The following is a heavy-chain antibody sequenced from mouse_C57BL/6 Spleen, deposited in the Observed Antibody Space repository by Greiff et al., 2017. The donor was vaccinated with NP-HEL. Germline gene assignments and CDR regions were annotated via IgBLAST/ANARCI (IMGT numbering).Heavy chain of an antibody. CDR3: AREVWGSSGYFDY. Sequence: QVQLQQPGAELVKPGASVKLSCKASGYTFTSYWMQWVKQRPGQGLEWIGEIDPSDSYTNYNQKFKGKATLTVDTSSSTAYMQLSSLTSEDSAVYYCAREVWGSSGYFDYWGQGTTLTVSS. J-gene: IGHJ2*01. CDR2: IDPSDSYT. CDR1: GYTFTSYW. D-gene: IGHD3-2*02. V-gene: IGHV1-50*01.